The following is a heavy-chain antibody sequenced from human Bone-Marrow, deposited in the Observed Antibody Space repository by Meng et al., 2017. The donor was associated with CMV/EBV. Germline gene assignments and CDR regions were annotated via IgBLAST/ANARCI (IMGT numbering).Heavy chain of an antibody. CDR3: AKDPSGVGATNY. D-gene: IGHD1-26*01. CDR2: ISGRGDDT. Sequence: GESLKISCAASGFTFSSYAMSWVRQAPGKGLEWVSGISGRGDDTYYADSVKGRFTISRDNSKNTLYLQMNSLRAEDTAVYYCAKDPSGVGATNYWGQGTLVTVSS. CDR1: GFTFSSYA. J-gene: IGHJ4*02. V-gene: IGHV3-23*01.